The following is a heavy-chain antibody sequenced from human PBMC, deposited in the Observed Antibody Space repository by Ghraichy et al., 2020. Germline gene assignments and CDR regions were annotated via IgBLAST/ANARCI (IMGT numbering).Heavy chain of an antibody. V-gene: IGHV4-39*01. CDR2: IYYSGST. D-gene: IGHD3-3*01. CDR3: AKQDYDFWSGYNYYYYCRDV. J-gene: IGHJ6*03. Sequence: SETLSLTCTVSGGSISSSSYYWGWIRQPPGKGLEWIGSIYYSGSTYYNPSLKSRVTISVDTSKNQFSLKLSSVTTADTAVYYCAKQDYDFWSGYNYYYYCRDVGGKGTTVTVSS. CDR1: GGSISSSSYY.